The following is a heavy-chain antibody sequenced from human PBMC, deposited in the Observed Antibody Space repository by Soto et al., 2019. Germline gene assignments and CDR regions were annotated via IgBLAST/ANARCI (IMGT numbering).Heavy chain of an antibody. V-gene: IGHV4-31*03. CDR1: GYSFSSGGYY. J-gene: IGHJ4*02. CDR2: IYNSVST. D-gene: IGHD6-19*01. Sequence: SETLSLTCNVSGYSFSSGGYYWTWIRQHPGKGLEWIGYIYNSVSTYYNPSLKSRVTISLDTSKNQFSPKLSSVTAADTAVYYCARDKGSGLIDYWGQGTLVTVSS. CDR3: ARDKGSGLIDY.